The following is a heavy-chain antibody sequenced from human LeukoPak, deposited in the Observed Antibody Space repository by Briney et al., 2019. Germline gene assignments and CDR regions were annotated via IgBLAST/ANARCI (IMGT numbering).Heavy chain of an antibody. CDR3: VRDGAVVTSGSYPWRYFQY. Sequence: GGSLRLSCAGSGFTFGIYSMNWVRHAPGKGLEWVSYIGHTGSITDYADSVKGRFTISRDNAKNSLYLQMNTLRAEDTAVYYCVRDGAVVTSGSYPWRYFQYWGQGTLVTVSS. CDR2: IGHTGSIT. J-gene: IGHJ1*01. D-gene: IGHD3-10*01. V-gene: IGHV3-48*04. CDR1: GFTFGIYS.